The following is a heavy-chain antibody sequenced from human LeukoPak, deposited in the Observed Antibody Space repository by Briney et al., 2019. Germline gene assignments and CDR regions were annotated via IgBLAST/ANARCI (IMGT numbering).Heavy chain of an antibody. CDR2: ISGSGGST. J-gene: IGHJ6*03. CDR3: AKFVNYGSYYYYYYMDV. D-gene: IGHD3-10*01. Sequence: GGSLRLSCAVSGFTFSSYAMSWVRQAPGKGLERVSAISGSGGSTYYADSVKGRFTISRDNSKNTLYLQMNSLRAEDTAVYYCAKFVNYGSYYYYYYMDVWGKGTTVTVSS. CDR1: GFTFSSYA. V-gene: IGHV3-23*01.